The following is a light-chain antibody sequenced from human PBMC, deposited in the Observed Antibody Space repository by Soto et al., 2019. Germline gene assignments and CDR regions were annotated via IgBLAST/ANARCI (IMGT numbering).Light chain of an antibody. Sequence: EIVLTQSPATLSLSPGERATLSCRASQSVRSYLVWYQQKPGQPPRLLIFDASKRATGIPARFSGSGSGTDFTLTINSLGPEDFAVYYCQHRSAWPITFGGGTKVEIK. V-gene: IGKV3-11*01. CDR3: QHRSAWPIT. CDR1: QSVRSY. J-gene: IGKJ4*01. CDR2: DAS.